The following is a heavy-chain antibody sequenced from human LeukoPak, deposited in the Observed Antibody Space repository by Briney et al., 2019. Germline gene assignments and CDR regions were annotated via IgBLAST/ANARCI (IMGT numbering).Heavy chain of an antibody. Sequence: PGGSLRLSCAASGFTVSSNYMSWVRQAPGKGLEWVSVIYSGGSTYYADSVKGRFTISRDNSKSTLYLQMNGLRAEDTAVYYCASHSSGWYVRGYYFDYWGQGTLVTVSS. CDR1: GFTVSSNY. D-gene: IGHD6-19*01. J-gene: IGHJ4*02. CDR3: ASHSSGWYVRGYYFDY. CDR2: IYSGGST. V-gene: IGHV3-53*01.